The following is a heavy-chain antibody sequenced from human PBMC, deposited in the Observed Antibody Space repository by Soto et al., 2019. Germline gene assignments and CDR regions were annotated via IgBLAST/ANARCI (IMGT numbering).Heavy chain of an antibody. CDR3: ARDSGYGSGSSVNNYLDC. CDR1: GFTLRSNW. D-gene: IGHD3-10*01. Sequence: PGGSLRLSCADSGFTLRSNWRSWVRQAPGKGLEWLATIETDAREKKYVDAVKDRFTVSRDKAKNSLYLQIDSLRAEDTADYNRARDSGYGSGSSVNNYLDCWGRGTLVTVST. CDR2: IETDAREK. V-gene: IGHV3-7*01. J-gene: IGHJ4*01.